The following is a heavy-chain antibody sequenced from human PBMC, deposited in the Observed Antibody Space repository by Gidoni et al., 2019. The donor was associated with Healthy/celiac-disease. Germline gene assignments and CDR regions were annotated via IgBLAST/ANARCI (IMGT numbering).Heavy chain of an antibody. CDR3: ASRGYYYDSSGYWDAFDI. D-gene: IGHD3-22*01. V-gene: IGHV3-74*01. Sequence: VQLAESEGGSVPHGVSLRHTCSASAFTCISYWMHWVRQAPGKGLVWASRINSDGSSTSYADSVKGRCTISRDNAKNTLYLQMNSLRAEDTAVYYCASRGYYYDSSGYWDAFDIWGQGTMVTVSS. CDR1: AFTCISYW. CDR2: INSDGSST. J-gene: IGHJ3*02.